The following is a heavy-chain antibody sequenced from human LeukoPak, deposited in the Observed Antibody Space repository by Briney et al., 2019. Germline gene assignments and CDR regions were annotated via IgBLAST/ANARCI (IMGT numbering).Heavy chain of an antibody. CDR2: ISYDGSNK. V-gene: IGHV3-30-3*01. D-gene: IGHD3-3*01. J-gene: IGHJ4*02. Sequence: PGGSLRLSCAASGFTFSSYAMHWVRQAPGKGLEWVAVISYDGSNKYYADSVKGRFTISRDNSKNTLYLQMNSLRAEDTAVYYCARDQHAIDFWSGYSPSYFDYWGQGTLVTVSS. CDR3: ARDQHAIDFWSGYSPSYFDY. CDR1: GFTFSSYA.